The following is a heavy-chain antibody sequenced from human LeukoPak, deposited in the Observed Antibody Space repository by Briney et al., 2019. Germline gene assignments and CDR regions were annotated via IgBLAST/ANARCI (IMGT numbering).Heavy chain of an antibody. CDR3: ARYWVGYGMDV. V-gene: IGHV3-53*01. CDR1: GFTVSSNY. Sequence: PGGSLRLSCAASGFTVSSNYMSWVRQAPGKGLGWVSVIYSGGSTYYADSAKGRFTISRDNSKNTLYLQMNSLRAEDTAVYYCARYWVGYGMDVWGQGTTVTVSS. CDR2: IYSGGST. J-gene: IGHJ6*02. D-gene: IGHD2-8*02.